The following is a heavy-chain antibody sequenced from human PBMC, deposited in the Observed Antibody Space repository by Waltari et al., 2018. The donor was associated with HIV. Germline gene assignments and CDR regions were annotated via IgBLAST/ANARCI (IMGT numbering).Heavy chain of an antibody. CDR1: GESFDGYF. D-gene: IGHD2-15*01. CDR2: SNHLGHT. CDR3: ARGGRFGDSHRDY. J-gene: IGHJ4*02. V-gene: IGHV4-34*01. Sequence: QVQLQQWGAGLLKPSETLSLTCAVYGESFDGYFWTWIRQPPGKGLAWIGASNHLGHTDYTPSVKIRVSVSVYTSKNQISLKLTSMTAADTAIYYCARGGRFGDSHRDYWGQGTLVTVSS.